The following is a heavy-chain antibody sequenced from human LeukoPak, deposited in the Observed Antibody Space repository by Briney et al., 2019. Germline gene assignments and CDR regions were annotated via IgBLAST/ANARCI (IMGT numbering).Heavy chain of an antibody. CDR2: INPNSGGT. CDR3: ARRIVVVVAAANDAFDI. D-gene: IGHD2-15*01. CDR1: GYTFTGYY. Sequence: ASVKVSCKASGYTFTGYYMHWVRQAPGQGLEWMGWINPNSGGTNYAQKFQGRATMTRDTSISTAYMELSRLRSDDTAVYYCARRIVVVVAAANDAFDIWGQGTMVTVSS. J-gene: IGHJ3*02. V-gene: IGHV1-2*02.